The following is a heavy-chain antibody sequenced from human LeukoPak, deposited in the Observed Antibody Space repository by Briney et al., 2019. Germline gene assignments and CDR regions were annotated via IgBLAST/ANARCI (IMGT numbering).Heavy chain of an antibody. CDR1: GFTVSSNY. V-gene: IGHV3-66*01. J-gene: IGHJ6*02. D-gene: IGHD5-12*01. CDR2: IYSGGST. Sequence: PGGSLRLSCAASGFTVSSNYMSWVRQAPGKGLEWVSVIYSGGSTYYADSVKGRFTISRDNSKNTLYLQMNGLRAEDTAVYYCARIDIVATIYYYGMDVWGQGTTVTVSS. CDR3: ARIDIVATIYYYGMDV.